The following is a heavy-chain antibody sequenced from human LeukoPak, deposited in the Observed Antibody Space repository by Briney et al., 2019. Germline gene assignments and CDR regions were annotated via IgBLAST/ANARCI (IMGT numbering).Heavy chain of an antibody. Sequence: GGSLRLSCVVSRLTFRGYWMRWVRQAAGKGLEWVAAINKDGSEKRYVDSVEGRFTISRDNARNSVYLQMTSLGAEDTAVYYCATYTQHFGAPGGADYWGLGTLVTVSS. CDR1: RLTFRGYW. CDR2: INKDGSEK. J-gene: IGHJ4*02. V-gene: IGHV3-7*03. CDR3: ATYTQHFGAPGGADY. D-gene: IGHD2-8*02.